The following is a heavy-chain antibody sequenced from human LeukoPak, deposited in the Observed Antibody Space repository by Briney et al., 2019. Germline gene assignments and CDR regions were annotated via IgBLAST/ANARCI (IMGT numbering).Heavy chain of an antibody. CDR1: GGTFSSYA. J-gene: IGHJ6*02. CDR2: IIPILGIA. V-gene: IGHV1-69*04. D-gene: IGHD3-3*01. Sequence: ASVKVPCKASGGTFSSYAISWVRQAPGQGLEWMGRIIPILGIANYAQKFQGRVTITADKSTSTAYMELSSLRSEDTAVYYCARYYDFWSGYYGYYGMDVWGQGTTVTVSS. CDR3: ARYYDFWSGYYGYYGMDV.